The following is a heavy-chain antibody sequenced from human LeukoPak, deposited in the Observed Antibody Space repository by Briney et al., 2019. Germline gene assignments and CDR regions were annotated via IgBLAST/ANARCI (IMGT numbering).Heavy chain of an antibody. Sequence: GGSLRLSCAASGFTFDDYGMSWVRQAPGKGLEWVSAVNWNGGTTVYADSVKGRFTISRDNAKNSLYLQMNSLRAEDTALYYCARFQATNSTVTPPFDYWGQGTLVTVSS. CDR2: VNWNGGTT. CDR1: GFTFDDYG. V-gene: IGHV3-20*04. CDR3: ARFQATNSTVTPPFDY. J-gene: IGHJ4*02. D-gene: IGHD4-17*01.